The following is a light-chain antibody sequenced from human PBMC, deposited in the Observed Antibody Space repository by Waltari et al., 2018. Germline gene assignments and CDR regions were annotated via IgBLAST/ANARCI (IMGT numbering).Light chain of an antibody. CDR1: QSIGSL. Sequence: DIQMTQSPSTMSASVGDRVTIPCRASQSIGSLLAWYQQKPGKAPKLLIYDASSLESGVPSRFSGSGSGTEFTLTINSLQPDDFATYSCQPYYSYFTFGGGAKVEIK. CDR2: DAS. V-gene: IGKV1-5*01. CDR3: QPYYSYFT. J-gene: IGKJ4*01.